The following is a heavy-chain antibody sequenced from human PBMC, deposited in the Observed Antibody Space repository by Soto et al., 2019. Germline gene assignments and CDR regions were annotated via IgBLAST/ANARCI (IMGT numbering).Heavy chain of an antibody. Sequence: GSLRLSCAASGFTFSSYAMHWVRQVPGKGLEWVAVISFDETNKYYADSVKGRFTISRDNSRNTLYLQMNSLRAEDTAVYYCARDDTTAAFDIWGRGTMVTVSS. J-gene: IGHJ3*02. CDR1: GFTFSSYA. CDR2: ISFDETNK. CDR3: ARDDTTAAFDI. D-gene: IGHD1-26*01. V-gene: IGHV3-30-3*01.